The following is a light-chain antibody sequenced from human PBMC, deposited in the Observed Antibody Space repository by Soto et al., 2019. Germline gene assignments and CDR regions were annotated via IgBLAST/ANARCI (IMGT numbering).Light chain of an antibody. Sequence: EIMLTQSPATLSLSPGERATLSCRAGQSVSSYLAWYQQKPGQAPRLLIYDASNRATGIPARFSGSGSGTDFTLTISSLEPEDFAVYYCQQRSNWPGLTFGGGTKVDIK. CDR1: QSVSSY. J-gene: IGKJ4*01. V-gene: IGKV3-11*01. CDR2: DAS. CDR3: QQRSNWPGLT.